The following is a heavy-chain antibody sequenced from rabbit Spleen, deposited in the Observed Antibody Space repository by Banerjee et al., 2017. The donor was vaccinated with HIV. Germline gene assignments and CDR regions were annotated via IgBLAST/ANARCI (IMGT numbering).Heavy chain of an antibody. CDR2: IAGSSSGFT. Sequence: QSLEESGGDLVKPGASLTLTCTASGFSFSSRYYMNWVRQAPGKGLEWISCIAGSSSGFTYSATWAKGRFTCSKTSSTTVTLQMTSLTVADTATYFCARDTSSSFSSYGMDLWGQGTLVTVS. V-gene: IGHV1S40*01. J-gene: IGHJ3*01. D-gene: IGHD1-1*01. CDR1: GFSFSSRYY. CDR3: ARDTSSSFSSYGMDL.